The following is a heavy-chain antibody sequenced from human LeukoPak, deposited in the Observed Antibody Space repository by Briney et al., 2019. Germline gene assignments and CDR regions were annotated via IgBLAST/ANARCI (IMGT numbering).Heavy chain of an antibody. CDR1: GFTFSSYS. CDR2: ISSSSSYI. Sequence: GGSLRLSCAASGFTFSSYSMNWVCQAPGKGLEWVSSISSSSSYIYYADSVKGRFTISRDDAKNSLYLQMNSLRAEDTAVYYCATPPWLVLRSDYWGQGTLVTVSS. J-gene: IGHJ4*02. D-gene: IGHD6-19*01. V-gene: IGHV3-21*01. CDR3: ATPPWLVLRSDY.